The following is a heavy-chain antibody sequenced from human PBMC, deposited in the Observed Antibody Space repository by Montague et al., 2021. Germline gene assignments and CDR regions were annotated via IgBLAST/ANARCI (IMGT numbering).Heavy chain of an antibody. Sequence: SETLSLTCTVSGGSLSNYYWSWIRQPPGKGLEWIGYFFDSGTTNYNPSLKSRVTISVDTSKNQFSLKLSSVIAADTAIDYCARRGGQGNWFDPWGQGTLVTVSS. J-gene: IGHJ5*02. V-gene: IGHV4-59*01. CDR1: GGSLSNYY. CDR3: ARRGGQGNWFDP. CDR2: FFDSGTT.